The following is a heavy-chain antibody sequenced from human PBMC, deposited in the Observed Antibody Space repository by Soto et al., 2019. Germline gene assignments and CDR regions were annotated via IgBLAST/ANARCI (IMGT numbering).Heavy chain of an antibody. CDR3: ARASSALCGGGSCCRLDSSFDS. V-gene: IGHV1-69*01. J-gene: IGHJ5*01. CDR1: GASFSTSG. D-gene: IGHD2-15*01. Sequence: QVQLVQSGAEVKKPGSSLKVSCKTSGASFSTSGISWVRQAPGQGLEWMGGIIPLFGTPKYARKFQGRVSITADESATTVYMELSSLSSDDTAVYYCARASSALCGGGSCCRLDSSFDSWGQGSLVIVSS. CDR2: IIPLFGTP.